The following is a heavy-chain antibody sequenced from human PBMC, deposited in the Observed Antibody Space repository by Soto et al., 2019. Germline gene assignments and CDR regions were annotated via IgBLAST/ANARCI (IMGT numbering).Heavy chain of an antibody. D-gene: IGHD5-12*01. CDR2: IKQDGSEK. Sequence: EVQLVESGGGLVQPGGSLRLSCAASGFTFSNYWMSWVRQAPGKGLEWVANIKQDGSEKNYVDSVKGRFTISRDKAKSSLYLQMKSLKAEDTAVYYCARQRWLQLRYFDYWGQGTLVTVSS. CDR1: GFTFSNYW. J-gene: IGHJ4*02. V-gene: IGHV3-7*03. CDR3: ARQRWLQLRYFDY.